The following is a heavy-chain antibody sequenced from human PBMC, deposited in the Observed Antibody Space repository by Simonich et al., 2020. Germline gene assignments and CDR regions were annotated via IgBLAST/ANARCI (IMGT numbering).Heavy chain of an antibody. V-gene: IGHV1-2*02. D-gene: IGHD7-27*01. CDR3: ARGALTGDYYYMDV. CDR2: INPNSGGT. J-gene: IGHJ6*03. CDR1: GYTFTGYY. Sequence: QVQLVQSGAEVKKPGASVKVSCKASGYTFTGYYMHWVRQAARQGLEWRGWINPNSGGTNYEQKYQGRVTRTRDTSISTAYMELSRLRSDDTAVYYCARGALTGDYYYMDVWGKGTTVTVSS.